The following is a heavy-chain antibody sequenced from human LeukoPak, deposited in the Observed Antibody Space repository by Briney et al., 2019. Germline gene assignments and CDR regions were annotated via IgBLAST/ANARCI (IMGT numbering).Heavy chain of an antibody. V-gene: IGHV4-59*12. Sequence: SETPSLTCTVSGGSISSYYWSWIRQPPGKGLEWIGYIYYSGSTNYNPSLKSRVTISVDTSKNQFSLKLSSVTAADTAVYYCVRDFDYWGQGTLVTVSS. J-gene: IGHJ4*02. CDR3: VRDFDY. CDR1: GGSISSYY. CDR2: IYYSGST.